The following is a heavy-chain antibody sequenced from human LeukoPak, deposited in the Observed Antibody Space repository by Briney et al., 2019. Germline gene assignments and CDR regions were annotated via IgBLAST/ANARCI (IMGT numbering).Heavy chain of an antibody. CDR2: IYYSGST. CDR3: ARHEVVVVVAATPEEYFDY. Sequence: TETLSLTCTVSGGSISSSSYYWGWTRQPPGKGLEWIGSIYYSGSTYYNPSLKSRVTISVDTSKNQFSLKLSSVTAADTAVYYCARHEVVVVVAATPEEYFDYWGQGTLVTVSS. V-gene: IGHV4-39*01. J-gene: IGHJ4*02. CDR1: GGSISSSSYY. D-gene: IGHD2-15*01.